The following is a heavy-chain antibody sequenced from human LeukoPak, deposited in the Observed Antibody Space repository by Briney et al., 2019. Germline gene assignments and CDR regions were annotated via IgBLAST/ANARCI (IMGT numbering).Heavy chain of an antibody. CDR3: AKRPPVPSESSAYRLDY. V-gene: IGHV3-21*04. CDR1: GFTFSSYS. Sequence: PGGSLRLSCAASGFTFSSYSMNWVRQAPGKGLEWVSSISSSSSYIYYADSVKGRFTISRDNAKNSLYLQMNSLRGEDTAVYYCAKRPPVPSESSAYRLDYWGQGTLVTVSS. D-gene: IGHD3-22*01. CDR2: ISSSSSYI. J-gene: IGHJ4*02.